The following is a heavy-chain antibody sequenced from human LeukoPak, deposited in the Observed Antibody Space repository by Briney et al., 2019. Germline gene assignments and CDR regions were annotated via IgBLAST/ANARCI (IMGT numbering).Heavy chain of an antibody. D-gene: IGHD3-16*01. J-gene: IGHJ4*02. CDR2: MSPNSGDT. CDR3: VRTPPNWGADY. V-gene: IGHV1-8*01. CDR1: GCTFTSYD. Sequence: ASVKVSCKASGCTFTSYDTNWVRQATGQGLEWMGWMSPNSGDTGYAQEFQGRLTMTRDTSISTAYMELSSLRSEDTAVYYCVRTPPNWGADYWGQGTLVTVSS.